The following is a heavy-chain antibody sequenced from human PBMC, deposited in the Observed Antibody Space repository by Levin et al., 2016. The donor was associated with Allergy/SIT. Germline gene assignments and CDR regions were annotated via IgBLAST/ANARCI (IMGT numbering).Heavy chain of an antibody. CDR2: ISGSGGST. CDR3: AKDGADYDFWSGYNDAFDI. D-gene: IGHD3-3*01. V-gene: IGHV3-23*01. J-gene: IGHJ3*02. CDR1: GFTFSSYA. Sequence: GGSLRLSCAASGFTFSSYAMSWVRQAPGKGLEWVSAISGSGGSTYYADSVKGRFTISRDNSKNTLYLQMNSLRAEDTAVYYCAKDGADYDFWSGYNDAFDIWGQGTMVTVSS.